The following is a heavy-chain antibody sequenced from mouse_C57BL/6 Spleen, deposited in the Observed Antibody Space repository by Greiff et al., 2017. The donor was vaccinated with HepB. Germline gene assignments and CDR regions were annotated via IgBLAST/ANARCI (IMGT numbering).Heavy chain of an antibody. J-gene: IGHJ4*01. CDR1: GYSFTGYF. Sequence: EVHLVESGPELVKPGDSVKISCKASGYSFTGYFMNWVMQSHGKSLEWIGRINPYNGDTFYNQKFKGKATLTVDKSSSTAHMELRSLTSEDSAVYYCARRRDYDAMDYWGQGTSVTVSS. CDR2: INPYNGDT. CDR3: ARRRDYDAMDY. V-gene: IGHV1-20*01.